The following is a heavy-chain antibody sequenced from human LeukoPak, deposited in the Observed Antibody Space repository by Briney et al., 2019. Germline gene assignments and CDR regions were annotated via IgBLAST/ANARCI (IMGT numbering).Heavy chain of an antibody. CDR3: ARDYYDSSGYFDY. CDR1: KFTFSNYA. J-gene: IGHJ4*02. D-gene: IGHD3-22*01. Sequence: GGSLRLSCAASKFTFSNYAMSWVRQAPGKGLEWVSGISGSGGSTYYADSVRGRFTISRDNAKNSLYLQMNSLRAEDTAVYYCARDYYDSSGYFDYWGQGTLVTVSS. CDR2: ISGSGGST. V-gene: IGHV3-23*01.